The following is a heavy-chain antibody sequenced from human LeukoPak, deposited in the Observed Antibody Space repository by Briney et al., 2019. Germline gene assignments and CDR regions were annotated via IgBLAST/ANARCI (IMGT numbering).Heavy chain of an antibody. V-gene: IGHV1-69*04. CDR2: IIPFLGVA. Sequence: RRASVKVSCKASGGTFSRYAISWVRQAPGHGLEWMRRIIPFLGVANYAQKFQGRVTITADKSTSTAYMELSSLKSEDTAVYYCARAGPEFSSSSGLDYWGQGTLVTVSS. J-gene: IGHJ4*02. D-gene: IGHD6-6*01. CDR1: GGTFSRYA. CDR3: ARAGPEFSSSSGLDY.